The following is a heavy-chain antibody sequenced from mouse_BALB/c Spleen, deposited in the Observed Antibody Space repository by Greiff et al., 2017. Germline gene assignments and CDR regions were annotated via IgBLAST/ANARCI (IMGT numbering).Heavy chain of an antibody. CDR2: ISSGGSYT. Sequence: EVKLVESGGGLVKPGGSLKLSCAASGFTFSSYAMSWVRQSPEKRLEWVAEISSGGSYTYYPDTVTGRFTISRDNAKNTLYLEMSSLRSEDTAMYYCARDTMITTRDYAMDYWGQGTSVTVSS. CDR1: GFTFSSYA. CDR3: ARDTMITTRDYAMDY. J-gene: IGHJ4*01. V-gene: IGHV5-9-4*01. D-gene: IGHD2-4*01.